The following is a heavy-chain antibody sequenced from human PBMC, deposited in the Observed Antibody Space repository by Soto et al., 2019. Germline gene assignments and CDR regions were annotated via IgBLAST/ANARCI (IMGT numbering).Heavy chain of an antibody. V-gene: IGHV4-31*03. CDR3: AREWDSSGWGMDV. CDR2: IYYSGST. J-gene: IGHJ6*02. D-gene: IGHD6-19*01. Sequence: QVQLQESGPGLVKPSQTLSLTCTVSGGSISSGGYYWSWIRQHPGKGLEWVGYIYYSGSTYYNPSLKSRVTFSVDTSKNQFSLKLSSVTAADTAVYYCAREWDSSGWGMDVWGQGTTVTVSS. CDR1: GGSISSGGYY.